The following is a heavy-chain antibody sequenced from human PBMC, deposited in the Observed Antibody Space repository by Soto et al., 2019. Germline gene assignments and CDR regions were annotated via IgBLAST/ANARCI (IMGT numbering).Heavy chain of an antibody. Sequence: QVQLQESGPGLVKPSQTLSLTCTVSGGSISSGGYYWSWIRQHPGKGLEWIGYIYYSGSTYYNPAPKRQITISVGTSKTQFSLKLSCVTAADMAVNYCARVYNWFDPWGQGTLVTVSS. J-gene: IGHJ5*02. CDR3: ARVYNWFDP. CDR1: GGSISSGGYY. V-gene: IGHV4-31*01. CDR2: IYYSGST.